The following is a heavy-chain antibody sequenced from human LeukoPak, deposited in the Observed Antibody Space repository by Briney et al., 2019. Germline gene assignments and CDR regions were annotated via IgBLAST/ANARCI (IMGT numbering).Heavy chain of an antibody. D-gene: IGHD3-10*01. V-gene: IGHV5-51*01. CDR2: IYPGDSDT. Sequence: GESLKISCKGTGYSFTSYWIGWVRQMPGKGLDWMGIIYPGDSDTLYSPSFQGQVTFSADKSINTAYLQWSSLKASDIAMYYCARPFYYGSGIYYNTCDYWGQGTLVTVSS. J-gene: IGHJ4*02. CDR1: GYSFTSYW. CDR3: ARPFYYGSGIYYNTCDY.